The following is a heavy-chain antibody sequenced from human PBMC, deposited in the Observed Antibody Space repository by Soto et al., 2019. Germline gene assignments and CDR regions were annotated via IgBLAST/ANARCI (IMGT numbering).Heavy chain of an antibody. J-gene: IGHJ6*02. CDR1: GFTFSSYA. CDR2: ISYDGSNK. CDR3: ARDLPSSYYDFWSGNYYYAYGMDV. V-gene: IGHV3-30-3*01. D-gene: IGHD3-3*01. Sequence: GGSLRLSCAASGFTFSSYAMHWVRQAPGKGLEWVAVISYDGSNKYYADSVKGRFTISRDNSKNTLYLQMNSLRAEDKAVYYCARDLPSSYYDFWSGNYYYAYGMDVWGQGTTVTVSS.